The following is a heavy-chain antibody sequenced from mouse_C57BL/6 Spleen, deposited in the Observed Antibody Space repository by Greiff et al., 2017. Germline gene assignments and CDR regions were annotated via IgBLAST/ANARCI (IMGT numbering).Heavy chain of an antibody. J-gene: IGHJ3*01. D-gene: IGHD1-2*01. Sequence: QVQLQQPGAELVKPGASVKLSCKASGYTFTSYWMQWVKQRPGQGLEWIGEIDPSDSYTNYNQKFKGKATLSVDTSSSTAYMQLSSLTSEDSAVYYCARSAGRAWFAYWGQGALVTVSA. V-gene: IGHV1-50*01. CDR2: IDPSDSYT. CDR1: GYTFTSYW. CDR3: ARSAGRAWFAY.